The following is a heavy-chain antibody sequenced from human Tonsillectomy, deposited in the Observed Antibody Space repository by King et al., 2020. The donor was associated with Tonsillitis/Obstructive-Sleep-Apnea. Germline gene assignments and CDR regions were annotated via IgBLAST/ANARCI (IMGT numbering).Heavy chain of an antibody. Sequence: VQLVESGGGLVKPGGSLRLSCAASGFTFSSYSMNWVRQAPGKGLEWVSSISSSSSYIYYADSVKGRFTISRDNAKNSLYLQMNSLTAEDTAVYYCARALYYYDSSGYFSMAYWGQGTLVTVSS. V-gene: IGHV3-21*01. CDR3: ARALYYYDSSGYFSMAY. D-gene: IGHD3-22*01. J-gene: IGHJ4*02. CDR2: ISSSSSYI. CDR1: GFTFSSYS.